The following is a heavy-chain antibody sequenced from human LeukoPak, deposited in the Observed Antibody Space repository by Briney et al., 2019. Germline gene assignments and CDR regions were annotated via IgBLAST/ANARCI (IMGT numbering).Heavy chain of an antibody. J-gene: IGHJ3*02. V-gene: IGHV4-34*01. CDR2: INHSGST. CDR3: ARDQREKITIFGVVTAFDI. Sequence: SETLSLTCAVYGGSFSGYHWSWIRQPPGKGLEWIGEINHSGSTNYNPSLKSRVTMSVDTSKNQFSLKLSSVTAADTAVYYCARDQREKITIFGVVTAFDIWGQGTMVTVSS. D-gene: IGHD3-3*01. CDR1: GGSFSGYH.